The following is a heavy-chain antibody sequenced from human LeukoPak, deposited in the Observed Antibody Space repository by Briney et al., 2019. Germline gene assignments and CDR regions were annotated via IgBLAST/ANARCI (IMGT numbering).Heavy chain of an antibody. J-gene: IGHJ4*02. CDR3: AKDAAAAGSAYYFDY. Sequence: GGSLRLSCAASGFTFSSYAMSWVRQAPGKGLEWVSVISGSGGITYYEDSVKGRFTISRDNSKNALYLQMNSLRADDTAIYYCAKDAAAAGSAYYFDYWGQGTLVTVSS. V-gene: IGHV3-23*01. D-gene: IGHD6-13*01. CDR1: GFTFSSYA. CDR2: ISGSGGIT.